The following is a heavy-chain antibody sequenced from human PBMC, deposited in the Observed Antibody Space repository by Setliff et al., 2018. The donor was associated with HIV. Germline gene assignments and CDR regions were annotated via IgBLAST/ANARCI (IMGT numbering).Heavy chain of an antibody. CDR3: ARLRQWLAFFDS. J-gene: IGHJ4*02. V-gene: IGHV4-39*01. Sequence: HSETLSLTCTVSGGSISRGGYSWGWIRQPPGKGLEWIGSISYTGITNYNPSLKSRVTISVDTSQNQFSLKLTSVTAADTAVYYCARLRQWLAFFDSWGQGTLVTVSS. CDR1: GGSISRGGYS. CDR2: ISYTGIT. D-gene: IGHD6-19*01.